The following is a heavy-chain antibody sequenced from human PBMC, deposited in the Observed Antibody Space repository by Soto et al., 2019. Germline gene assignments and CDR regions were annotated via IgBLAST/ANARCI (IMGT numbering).Heavy chain of an antibody. CDR1: GASISSTDW. CDR3: ARGDRLLTIYDS. D-gene: IGHD3-16*01. V-gene: IGHV4-4*02. CDR2: IYHSGST. Sequence: SETLSLTCAVSGASISSTDWWSWVRQPPGKGLEWLGEIYHSGSTYYNPSLRSRVAISVDPSQNMFSLTLTSVTTADTAVYFCARGDRLLTIYDSWGQGIQVTVSS. J-gene: IGHJ4*02.